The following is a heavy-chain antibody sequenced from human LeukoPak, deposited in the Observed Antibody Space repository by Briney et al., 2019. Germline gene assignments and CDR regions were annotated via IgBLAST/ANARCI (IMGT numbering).Heavy chain of an antibody. V-gene: IGHV4-59*01. J-gene: IGHJ4*02. Sequence: PSETLSLTCTVSGGSISSYYWSWIRQPPGKGLEWIGYIYYSGSTNYNPSLKSRVTISVDTSKNQFSLKLSSVTAADTAVYYCARGPGLYGDYVRDYWGQGTLVTVSS. CDR2: IYYSGST. D-gene: IGHD4-17*01. CDR1: GGSISSYY. CDR3: ARGPGLYGDYVRDY.